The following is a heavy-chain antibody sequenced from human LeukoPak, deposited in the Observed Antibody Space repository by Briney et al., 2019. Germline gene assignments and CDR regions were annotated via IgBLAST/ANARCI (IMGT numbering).Heavy chain of an antibody. CDR3: AKKLLTVTTWGFDY. J-gene: IGHJ4*02. V-gene: IGHV3-23*01. Sequence: GGSLRLSCAASGFTFSSYAMSWVRQVPGKGLEWVSAISGSGGSTYYADSVKGRFTISRDNSKNTLYLQMNSLRAENTAVYYCAKKLLTVTTWGFDYWGQGTLVTVSS. D-gene: IGHD4-11*01. CDR2: ISGSGGST. CDR1: GFTFSSYA.